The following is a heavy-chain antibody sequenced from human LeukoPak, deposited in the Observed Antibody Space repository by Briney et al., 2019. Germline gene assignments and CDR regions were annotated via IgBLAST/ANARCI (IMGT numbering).Heavy chain of an antibody. D-gene: IGHD1-26*01. Sequence: PGGSLRLSCAASGFTFSSYAMSWVRQAPGKGLEWVSAISGSGGSTYYADSVKGRFTISRDNSKNTLYLQMNSLRAVDTAVYYCAKETRLSSGSYAAFDYWGQGTLVTVSS. J-gene: IGHJ4*02. CDR1: GFTFSSYA. CDR3: AKETRLSSGSYAAFDY. V-gene: IGHV3-23*01. CDR2: ISGSGGST.